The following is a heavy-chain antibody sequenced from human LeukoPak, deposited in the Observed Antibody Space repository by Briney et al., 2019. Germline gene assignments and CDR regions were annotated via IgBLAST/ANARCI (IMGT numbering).Heavy chain of an antibody. CDR2: IYYSGST. D-gene: IGHD2-2*01. V-gene: IGHV4-59*01. CDR3: ARAPGYCSSTSCYAGEGYYYYYGMDV. CDR1: GGSISSYY. Sequence: PSETPSLTCTVSGGSISSYYWSWIRQPPGKGLEWIGYIYYSGSTNYNPSLKSRVTISVDTSKNQFSLKLSSVTAADTAVYYCARAPGYCSSTSCYAGEGYYYYYGMDVWGKGTTVTVSS. J-gene: IGHJ6*04.